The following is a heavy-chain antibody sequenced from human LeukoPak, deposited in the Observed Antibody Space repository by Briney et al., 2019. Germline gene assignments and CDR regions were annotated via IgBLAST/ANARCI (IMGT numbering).Heavy chain of an antibody. V-gene: IGHV3-30*03. D-gene: IGHD2-2*01. CDR3: ATVPAASDY. CDR1: GFTFSSYG. CDR2: ISYDGSNK. J-gene: IGHJ4*02. Sequence: PGGSLRLSCAASGFTFSSYGMHWVRQAPGKELEWVAVISYDGSNKYYADSVKGRFTISRDNSKNTLYLQMNSLRAEDTAVYYCATVPAASDYWGQGTLVTVSS.